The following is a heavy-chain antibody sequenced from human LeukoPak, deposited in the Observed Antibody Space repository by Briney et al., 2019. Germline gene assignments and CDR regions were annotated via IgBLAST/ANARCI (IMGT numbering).Heavy chain of an antibody. CDR3: ARDLEGSGSYYYYYGMDV. Sequence: GGTLRLSCAASGFTFSSYSMNWVRQAPAKGLEGVSSISSSSNYIYYADSVKGRFTISRDNAKNSLYLQMNSLRAEDTAVYYCARDLEGSGSYYYYYGMDVWGQGTTVTVSS. CDR1: GFTFSSYS. D-gene: IGHD3-10*01. J-gene: IGHJ6*02. CDR2: ISSSSNYI. V-gene: IGHV3-21*01.